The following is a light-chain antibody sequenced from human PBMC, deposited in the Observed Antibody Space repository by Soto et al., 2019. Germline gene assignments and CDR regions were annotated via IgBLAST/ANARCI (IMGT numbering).Light chain of an antibody. CDR3: HQYGYSPNT. CDR2: GAS. J-gene: IGKJ2*01. V-gene: IGKV3-20*01. Sequence: EIVLTQSPGTLSLSPGERATHSCRASRSVSSRYLAWYQQRAGQAPRLLISGASSRATGIPDRFSGSGSGTDFTLIISRLEPEDFAMYYCHQYGYSPNTFGQGTKVEIK. CDR1: RSVSSRY.